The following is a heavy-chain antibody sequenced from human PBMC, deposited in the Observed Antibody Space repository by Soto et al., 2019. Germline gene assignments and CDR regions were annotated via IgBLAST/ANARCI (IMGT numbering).Heavy chain of an antibody. J-gene: IGHJ6*03. CDR1: GDSINSDY. Sequence: SETLSLTCTVSGDSINSDYWSWVRQPPGKGLGWIGYIYNSGSTNYNPSLKSRVTMSVDPSKNQFSLKLSSATVADTAVYYCARYLRSGLYYMDVWGKGTTVTVSS. CDR3: ARYLRSGLYYMDV. D-gene: IGHD3-3*01. V-gene: IGHV4-59*08. CDR2: IYNSGST.